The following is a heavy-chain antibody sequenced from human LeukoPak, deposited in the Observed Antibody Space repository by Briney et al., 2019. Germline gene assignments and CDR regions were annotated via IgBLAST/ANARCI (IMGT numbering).Heavy chain of an antibody. CDR3: ARVRIGSDCSGGSCGIDP. Sequence: SGTLSLTCAVSGGSISSSNWWSWVRQPPGKGLEWIGEIYHSGSTNYNPCLKSRVTISVDKSKNQFSLKLSSVTAADTAVYYCARVRIGSDCSGGSCGIDPWGQGTLVTVSS. CDR1: GGSISSSNW. V-gene: IGHV4-4*02. D-gene: IGHD2-15*01. CDR2: IYHSGST. J-gene: IGHJ5*02.